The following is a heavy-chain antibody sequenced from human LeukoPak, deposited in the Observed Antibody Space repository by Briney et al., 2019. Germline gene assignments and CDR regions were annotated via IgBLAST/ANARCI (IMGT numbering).Heavy chain of an antibody. CDR1: GGSISSSSYY. CDR3: ARDHHYYDSSGYYIIGGNWFDP. CDR2: IDYSGST. Sequence: PSETLSLTCTVSGGSISSSSYYWGWIRQPPGKGLEWIGSIDYSGSTYYNPSLKSRVTISVDASKNQFSLKLSSVTAADTAVYYCARDHHYYDSSGYYIIGGNWFDPWGQGTLVTVSS. D-gene: IGHD3-22*01. V-gene: IGHV4-39*02. J-gene: IGHJ5*02.